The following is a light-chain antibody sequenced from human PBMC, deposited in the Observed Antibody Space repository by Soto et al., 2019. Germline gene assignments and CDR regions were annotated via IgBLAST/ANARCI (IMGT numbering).Light chain of an antibody. CDR2: DAS. Sequence: DIQMTQSPSSLSASVGDRVTITCQASQDTSNYLNWYQQKPGKAPKLLIFDASNLETGVPSRFSGSGSGTDFNLTISSLQPEDIATYYCQQYDSLPRTFGQGTQVDIK. V-gene: IGKV1-33*01. J-gene: IGKJ1*01. CDR1: QDTSNY. CDR3: QQYDSLPRT.